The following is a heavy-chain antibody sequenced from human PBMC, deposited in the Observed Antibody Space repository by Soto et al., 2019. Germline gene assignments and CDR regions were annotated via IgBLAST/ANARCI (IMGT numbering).Heavy chain of an antibody. V-gene: IGHV3-23*01. CDR2: ISGSGGST. Sequence: GGSLRLSCAASGFTFSSYAMSWVRQAPGKGLEWVSAISGSGGSTYYADSVKGRFTISRDNSKNTLYLQMNSLRAEDTAVYYCARGARRGNLYYYYYGMDVWGQGTTVTVSS. CDR1: GFTFSSYA. CDR3: ARGARRGNLYYYYYGMDV. D-gene: IGHD3-10*01. J-gene: IGHJ6*02.